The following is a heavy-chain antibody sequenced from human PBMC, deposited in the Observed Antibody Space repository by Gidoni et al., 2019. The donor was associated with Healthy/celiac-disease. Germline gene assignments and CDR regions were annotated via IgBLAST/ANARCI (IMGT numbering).Heavy chain of an antibody. CDR1: AGSFSGYY. J-gene: IGHJ5*02. D-gene: IGHD3-22*01. Sequence: QVQLQQWGAGLLKPPETLSLTSAVYAGSFSGYYWSWSRQPPGKGLAWIGEINHSGSTNYNPSLKSRVTISVDTSKNQFSLKLSSVTAADTAVYYCARLITMIVVGPAWFDPWGQGTLVTVSS. CDR2: INHSGST. V-gene: IGHV4-34*01. CDR3: ARLITMIVVGPAWFDP.